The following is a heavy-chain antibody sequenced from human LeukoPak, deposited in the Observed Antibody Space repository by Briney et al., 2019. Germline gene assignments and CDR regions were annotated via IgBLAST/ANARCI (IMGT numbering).Heavy chain of an antibody. CDR3: AKDNKYYDSSGYWVY. J-gene: IGHJ4*02. CDR2: ISGSGGST. D-gene: IGHD3-22*01. CDR1: GFTFSSDA. V-gene: IGHV3-23*01. Sequence: QPGGSLRLSCAASGFTFSSDAMSWVRQAPGKGLEWVSAISGSGGSTYYADSVKGRFTISRDNSKNTLYLQMNSLRADDTALYYRAKDNKYYDSSGYWVYWGQGTLVTVSS.